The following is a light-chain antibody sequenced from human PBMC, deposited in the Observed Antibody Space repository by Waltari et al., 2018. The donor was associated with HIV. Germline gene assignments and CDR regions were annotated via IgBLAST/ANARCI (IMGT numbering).Light chain of an antibody. Sequence: DIVMTPPPATLSVSPGERATISCSASQNIKSNLAWFQQLPGQAPRPLISSASIRATDIPPRFRGSGSGTDFTLTISSLQSEDFAIYYCQEYETWTKTFGQGTKVEMK. CDR1: QNIKSN. CDR3: QEYETWTKT. J-gene: IGKJ1*01. CDR2: SAS. V-gene: IGKV3-15*01.